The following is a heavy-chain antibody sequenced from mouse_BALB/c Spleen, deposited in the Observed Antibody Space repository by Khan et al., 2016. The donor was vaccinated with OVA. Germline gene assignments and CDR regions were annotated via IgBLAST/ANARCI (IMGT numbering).Heavy chain of an antibody. D-gene: IGHD4-1*01. CDR1: GFTFSSYS. V-gene: IGHV5-6*01. J-gene: IGHJ3*01. Sequence: EVQLLETGGDLVKPGGSLKLSCAASGFTFSSYSMSWVRQTPDKRLEWVASISSGGDYTYYPDSVKGRFTISRDNAKNTLYLQMSDLKSEDTAMYYCADHLTGSLAYWGQGTLVTASA. CDR2: ISSGGDYT. CDR3: ADHLTGSLAY.